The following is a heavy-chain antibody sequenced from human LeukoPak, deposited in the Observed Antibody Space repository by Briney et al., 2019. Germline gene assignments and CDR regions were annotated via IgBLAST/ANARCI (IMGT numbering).Heavy chain of an antibody. CDR2: IAFDDTDR. Sequence: GGSLRLSCAASGFTVSSNYMSWVRQAPGKGLEWVAAIAFDDTDRYYIDSVKGRFTISRDDSKNTLYLHMTGLRAEDTAVYYCTNSDDYGDYWGQGTLVTVSS. CDR1: GFTVSSNY. V-gene: IGHV3-30*18. J-gene: IGHJ4*02. CDR3: TNSDDYGDY.